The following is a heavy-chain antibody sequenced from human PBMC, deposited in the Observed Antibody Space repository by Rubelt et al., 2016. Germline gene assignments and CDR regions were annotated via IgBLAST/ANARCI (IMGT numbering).Heavy chain of an antibody. CDR3: ARSGTSWYADY. CDR1: GGSISGSY. J-gene: IGHJ4*02. Sequence: QVQLQESGPGLVKPSETLSLTCTVSGGSISGSYWSWIRQPPGKGLEGVGYIYYSGSTNYNPSLKSRVTISVDTSKNQFSLQLRSVTAADTAVYYCARSGTSWYADYWGQGTLVTVSS. CDR2: IYYSGST. D-gene: IGHD6-13*01. V-gene: IGHV4-59*08.